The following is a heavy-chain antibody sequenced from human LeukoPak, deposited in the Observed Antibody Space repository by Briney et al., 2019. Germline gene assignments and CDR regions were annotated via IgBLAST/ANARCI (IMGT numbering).Heavy chain of an antibody. CDR3: ARARSIVGVSPFQH. Sequence: GGSLRLSCAASGFTFSSYWMSWVRQAPGKGLEWVANIKQDGSEKYYVDSVKGRFTISRDNSKNTLYLQMNSLRPEDTAVYYCARARSIVGVSPFQHWGQGTLVTVSS. CDR1: GFTFSSYW. CDR2: IKQDGSEK. V-gene: IGHV3-7*01. J-gene: IGHJ1*01. D-gene: IGHD1-26*01.